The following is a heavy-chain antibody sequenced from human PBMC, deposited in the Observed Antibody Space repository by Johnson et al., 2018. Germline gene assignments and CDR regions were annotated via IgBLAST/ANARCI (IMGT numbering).Heavy chain of an antibody. CDR1: GGSISSNY. J-gene: IGHJ6*03. V-gene: IGHV4-59*01. Sequence: QVQLQESGPGLVKPSETLSLTCTVSGGSISSNYWSWIRQPPGEGLEWIGYIYDSVATNYNPSLKSRVPISGDTSKNQFSLKLRSLTVAATAGYYCARGGAVTSPDYYYLDVWGKGTTVTVSS. D-gene: IGHD4-17*01. CDR2: IYDSVAT. CDR3: ARGGAVTSPDYYYLDV.